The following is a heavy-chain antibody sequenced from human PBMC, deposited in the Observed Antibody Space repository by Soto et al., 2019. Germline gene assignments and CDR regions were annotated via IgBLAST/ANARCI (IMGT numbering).Heavy chain of an antibody. J-gene: IGHJ6*02. CDR2: IYYSGST. CDR1: GGSISSYY. Sequence: SETLSLTCTVSGGSISSYYWSWIRQPPGKGLEWIGYIYYSGSTNYNPSLKSRVTISVDTSKNQFSLKLSSVTAADTAVYYCARDRGVGATGYYYGMDVWGQGTTVTVSS. CDR3: ARDRGVGATGYYYGMDV. V-gene: IGHV4-59*01. D-gene: IGHD1-26*01.